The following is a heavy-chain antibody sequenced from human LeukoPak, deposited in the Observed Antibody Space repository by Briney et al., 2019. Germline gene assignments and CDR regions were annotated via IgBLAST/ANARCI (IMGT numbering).Heavy chain of an antibody. V-gene: IGHV1-3*01. CDR3: ARARLTSYYYYYGMDV. J-gene: IGHJ6*02. CDR2: INAGNGNT. CDR1: GYTFTSYA. Sequence: GASVKVSCKASGYTFTSYAMHWVRQAPGQRLEWMGWINAGNGNTKYSQKFQGRVTITRDTSASTAYMELSSLRSEDTVVYYCARARLTSYYYYYGMDVWGQGTTVTVSS.